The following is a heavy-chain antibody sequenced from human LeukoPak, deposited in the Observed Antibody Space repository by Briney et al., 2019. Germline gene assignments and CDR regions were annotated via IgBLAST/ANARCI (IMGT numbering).Heavy chain of an antibody. CDR1: GFTFSSYS. CDR3: ARGPKSIAVAGVTYFDY. Sequence: GGSLRLSCAASGFTFSSYSMNWVRQAPGKGLEWVSSTSSGSSYIYYGDSVKGRFTISRENAKNSLYLQMNSLRAEDTTVYYCARGPKSIAVAGVTYFDYWGQGTLVTVSS. V-gene: IGHV3-21*01. J-gene: IGHJ4*02. CDR2: TSSGSSYI. D-gene: IGHD6-19*01.